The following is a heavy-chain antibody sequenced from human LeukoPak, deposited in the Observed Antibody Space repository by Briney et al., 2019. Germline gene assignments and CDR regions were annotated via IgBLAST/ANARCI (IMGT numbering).Heavy chain of an antibody. V-gene: IGHV1-18*01. CDR1: GYTFTSYG. Sequence: ASVKVSCKASGYTFTSYGISWVRQAPGQGLEWMGWISAYNGNTNYVQKLQGRVTMTTDTSTSTAYMELRSLRSDDTAVYYCARDLQIYGDYETAVDYWGQGTLVTVSS. J-gene: IGHJ4*02. CDR3: ARDLQIYGDYETAVDY. D-gene: IGHD4-17*01. CDR2: ISAYNGNT.